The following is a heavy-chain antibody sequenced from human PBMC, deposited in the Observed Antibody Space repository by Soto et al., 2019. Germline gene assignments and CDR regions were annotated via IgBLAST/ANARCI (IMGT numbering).Heavy chain of an antibody. D-gene: IGHD5-12*01. CDR3: ARGSVVATINPLYYFDY. CDR2: IYSGGST. J-gene: IGHJ4*02. CDR1: GFTVSSNY. V-gene: IGHV3-66*01. Sequence: VQLVESGGGLVQPGGSLRLSCAASGFTVSSNYMSWVRQAPGKGLEWVSVIYSGGSTYYADSVKGRFTISRDNSKNTLYLQMNSLRAEDTAVYYCARGSVVATINPLYYFDYWGQGTLVTVSS.